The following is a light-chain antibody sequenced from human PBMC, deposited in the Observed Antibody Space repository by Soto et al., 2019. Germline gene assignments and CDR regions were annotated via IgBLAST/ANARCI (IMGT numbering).Light chain of an antibody. J-gene: IGKJ4*01. CDR2: GAS. CDR1: QSVSSSY. CDR3: QQYGSSLLT. Sequence: EIGLTQAPGSLALSPGEGATLSFMASQSVSSSYLAWYQQKPGQAPRLLIYGASGRATGIPDRFSGSGSGTDFSLTISRLEPEDSAVYYCQQYGSSLLTFGGGTKVDIK. V-gene: IGKV3-20*01.